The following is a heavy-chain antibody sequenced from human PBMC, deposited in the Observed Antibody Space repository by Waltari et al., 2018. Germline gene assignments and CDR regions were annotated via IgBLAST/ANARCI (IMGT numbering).Heavy chain of an antibody. J-gene: IGHJ6*02. CDR3: AVLRKERFGELLSRPVLGYYYYGMDV. CDR1: GGSFSGYY. Sequence: QVQLQQWGAGLLKPSETLSLTGAVYGGSFSGYYWSWIRQPPGKGLEWMGELNHSGSTNYKPALNRRGTISGDTSKNQFSLKLSSVTAADTAVYYCAVLRKERFGELLSRPVLGYYYYGMDVWGQGTTVTVSS. V-gene: IGHV4-34*01. CDR2: LNHSGST. D-gene: IGHD3-10*01.